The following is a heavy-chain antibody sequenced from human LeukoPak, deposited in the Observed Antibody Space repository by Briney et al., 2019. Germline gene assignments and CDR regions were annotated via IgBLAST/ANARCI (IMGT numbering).Heavy chain of an antibody. J-gene: IGHJ3*02. Sequence: GGSLRLSCAASGFTFTSHSMNWIRQAPGKGLEWVSSIGSRSTSIYYADSVKGRFTISRDNAKNSLYLQMNSLRAEDTAVYYCASESSESFDIWGQGTMVTVSS. V-gene: IGHV3-21*01. CDR2: IGSRSTSI. D-gene: IGHD6-25*01. CDR1: GFTFTSHS. CDR3: ASESSESFDI.